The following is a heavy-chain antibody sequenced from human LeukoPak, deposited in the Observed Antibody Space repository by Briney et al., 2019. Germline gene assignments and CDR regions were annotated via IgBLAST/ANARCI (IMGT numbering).Heavy chain of an antibody. D-gene: IGHD4-17*01. J-gene: IGHJ3*02. CDR3: ARHDYGDYGAFDI. CDR1: GGSISSSSYY. Sequence: PSETLSLTCTVSGGSISSSSYYWGWIRQPPGKGLEWIASIYYSGSTYYNPSLKSRVTISVDTSKNQFSLKLSSVTAADTAVYFCARHDYGDYGAFDIWGQGTMVTVSS. CDR2: IYYSGST. V-gene: IGHV4-39*01.